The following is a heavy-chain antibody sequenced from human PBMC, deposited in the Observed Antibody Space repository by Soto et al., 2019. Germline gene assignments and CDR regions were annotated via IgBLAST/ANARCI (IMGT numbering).Heavy chain of an antibody. J-gene: IGHJ4*02. Sequence: KTSETLSLTGAVYSGSFSGYYWSWIRQPSGKGLEWIGELYQGLSIIYNPSLESRVTISGDSSKNQFSLKLRSVTAADTAVYYCARHGGYYFDYWGQGTLVTVSS. CDR1: SGSFSGYY. CDR3: ARHGGYYFDY. D-gene: IGHD3-16*01. V-gene: IGHV4-34*01. CDR2: LYQGLSI.